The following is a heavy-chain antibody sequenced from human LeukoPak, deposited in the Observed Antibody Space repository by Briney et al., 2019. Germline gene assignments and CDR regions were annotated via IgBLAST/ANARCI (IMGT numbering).Heavy chain of an antibody. CDR3: ARVSVVVVAASDYFDY. Sequence: GGSLGLSCAASGFTFSSYWMSWVRQAPGKGLEWVANIKQDGSEKYYVDSVKGRFTISRDNAKNPLYLQMSSLRAEDTAVYYCARVSVVVVAASDYFDYWGQGTLVTVSS. J-gene: IGHJ4*02. V-gene: IGHV3-7*01. CDR1: GFTFSSYW. CDR2: IKQDGSEK. D-gene: IGHD2-15*01.